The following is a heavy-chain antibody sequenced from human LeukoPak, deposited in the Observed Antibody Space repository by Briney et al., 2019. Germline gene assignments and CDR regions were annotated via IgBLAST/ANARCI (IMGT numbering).Heavy chain of an antibody. CDR2: ITSSGTYL. V-gene: IGHV3-21*06. D-gene: IGHD3-16*02. Sequence: PGGSLRLSCAASGFTFSDYSMNWVRQAPGKGLEWVSSITSSGTYLYYADSVKGRFTISRDNAKNSVYLQMTSLKADDTAVYYCAREDVYRWGFDHWGRGVLVTVSS. J-gene: IGHJ4*02. CDR1: GFTFSDYS. CDR3: AREDVYRWGFDH.